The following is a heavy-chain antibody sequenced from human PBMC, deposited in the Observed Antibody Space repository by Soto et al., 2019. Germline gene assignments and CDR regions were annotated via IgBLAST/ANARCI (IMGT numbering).Heavy chain of an antibody. V-gene: IGHV1-18*01. D-gene: IGHD2-2*01. CDR2: ISAYNDNT. CDR3: ARDPCITTSCYPGRWLDY. CDR1: GYTFTSYG. Sequence: GASVKVSCKASGYTFTSYGISWVRQAPGQGLEWMGWISAYNDNTNYAQKLQGRVTMTTDTSTSTAYMEVRSLTSDDTAVYYCARDPCITTSCYPGRWLDYWGKGTLVTVSS. J-gene: IGHJ4*02.